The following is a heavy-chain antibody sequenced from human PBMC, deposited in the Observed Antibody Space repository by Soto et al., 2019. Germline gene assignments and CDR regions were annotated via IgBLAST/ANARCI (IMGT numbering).Heavy chain of an antibody. D-gene: IGHD2-21*02. V-gene: IGHV2-5*02. CDR1: GFSLSTSGVG. J-gene: IGHJ4*02. CDR3: AHRRVRDLYFDY. Sequence: QITLKETGPTLVKPTQTLTLTCSFSGFSLSTSGVGVGWIRQPPGKALEWLALIYWDDDKRYNTSLMSRLAXXXXXXXXXXXXTLTDMAPVDTATYYCAHRRVRDLYFDYWGQGTPVTVSS. CDR2: IYWDDDK.